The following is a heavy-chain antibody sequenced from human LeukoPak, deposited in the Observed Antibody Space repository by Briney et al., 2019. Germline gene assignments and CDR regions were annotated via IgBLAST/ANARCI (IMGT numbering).Heavy chain of an antibody. J-gene: IGHJ5*02. CDR2: IYYSGSI. D-gene: IGHD3-22*01. Sequence: SETLSLTCTVSGGSISSGDYYWSWIRQPPGKGLEWIGYIYYSGSIYYNSSLKSRVTISLDTSKNQLSLKLSSVTAADTAVYYCASRTYYYDSSGPFNWFDPWGQGTLVTVSS. V-gene: IGHV4-30-4*08. CDR1: GGSISSGDYY. CDR3: ASRTYYYDSSGPFNWFDP.